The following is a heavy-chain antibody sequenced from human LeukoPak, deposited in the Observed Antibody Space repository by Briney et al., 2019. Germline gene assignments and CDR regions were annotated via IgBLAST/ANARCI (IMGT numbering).Heavy chain of an antibody. CDR1: GFTFSSYW. D-gene: IGHD6-19*01. CDR3: AKDRSSGWYHYFDY. J-gene: IGHJ4*02. V-gene: IGHV3-7*03. Sequence: GGSLRLSCVASGFTFSSYWMSWVRQAPGKGLEWVANIKQDGSEKYYVDSLRGRFTISRDNAKNSLYLQMNSLRAEDTAVYYCAKDRSSGWYHYFDYWGQGTLVTVSS. CDR2: IKQDGSEK.